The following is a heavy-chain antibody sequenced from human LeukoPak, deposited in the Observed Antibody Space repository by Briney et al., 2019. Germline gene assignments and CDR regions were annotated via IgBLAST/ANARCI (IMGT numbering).Heavy chain of an antibody. CDR2: IYHSGST. J-gene: IGHJ1*01. D-gene: IGHD6-19*01. V-gene: IGHV4-30-2*01. Sequence: SETLSLTCAVSGGSISSGGYSWSWIRQPPGKGLEWIGYIYHSGSTYYNPSLKSRVTISVDRSKNQFSLKLSSVTAADTAVYYRAREAGRAQYFQHWARAPWSPSPQ. CDR1: GGSISSGGYS. CDR3: AREAGRAQYFQH.